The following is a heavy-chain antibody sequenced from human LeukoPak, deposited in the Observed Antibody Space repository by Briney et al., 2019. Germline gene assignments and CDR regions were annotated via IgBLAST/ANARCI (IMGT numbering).Heavy chain of an antibody. V-gene: IGHV3-74*01. Sequence: PGGSLRLSCAASGFTFSNYWMHWVRQVPGKGLVWVSHLNPGGADTYYADSVKGRFTVSRDNARNTLYLQMTNLRAEDTAVYYCVGSHVASYWGQGTLVTVSS. CDR2: LNPGGADT. CDR3: VGSHVASY. D-gene: IGHD3-10*01. J-gene: IGHJ4*02. CDR1: GFTFSNYW.